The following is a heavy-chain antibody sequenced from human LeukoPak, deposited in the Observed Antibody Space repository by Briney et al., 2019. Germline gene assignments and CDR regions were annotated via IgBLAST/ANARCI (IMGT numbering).Heavy chain of an antibody. CDR3: ARELDDSSGYYKPFDY. D-gene: IGHD3-22*01. CDR2: ISSSGTII. V-gene: IGHV3-11*04. Sequence: PGGSLRLSCAASGFTFSDHYMSWIRQAPGKGLEWVSYISSSGTIIYYADSVKGRFTISRDNAKNSLYLQMNSLSGEDTAVYYCARELDDSSGYYKPFDYWGQGTRVTVSS. CDR1: GFTFSDHY. J-gene: IGHJ4*02.